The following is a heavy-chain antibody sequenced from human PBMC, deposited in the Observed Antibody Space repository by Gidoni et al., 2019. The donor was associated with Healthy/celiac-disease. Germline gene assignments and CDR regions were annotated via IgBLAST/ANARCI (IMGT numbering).Heavy chain of an antibody. CDR1: GYTFTSYY. Sequence: QVQLVQSGAEVKKPGASVKVSCKASGYTFTSYYMHWVRQAPGQGLEWMGIINPSGGSTSYAQKFQGRVTMTRDTSTSTVYMELSSLRSEDTAVYYCARGTAAAGPRDFRFDPWGQGTLVTVSS. CDR2: INPSGGST. CDR3: ARGTAAAGPRDFRFDP. V-gene: IGHV1-46*01. D-gene: IGHD6-13*01. J-gene: IGHJ5*02.